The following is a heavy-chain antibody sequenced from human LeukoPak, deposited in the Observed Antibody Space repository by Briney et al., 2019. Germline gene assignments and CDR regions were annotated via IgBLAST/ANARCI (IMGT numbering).Heavy chain of an antibody. CDR1: GGSISSSSYY. D-gene: IGHD3-10*01. Sequence: SETLSLTCTVSGGSISSSSYYWGWIRQPPGKGLEWIGSIYYSGSTYYNPSLKSRVTISVDTSKNQFSLKLSSVTAADTAVYYCARADIYYGSGSYNGVPFDYWGQGTLVTVSS. CDR3: ARADIYYGSGSYNGVPFDY. V-gene: IGHV4-39*07. CDR2: IYYSGST. J-gene: IGHJ4*02.